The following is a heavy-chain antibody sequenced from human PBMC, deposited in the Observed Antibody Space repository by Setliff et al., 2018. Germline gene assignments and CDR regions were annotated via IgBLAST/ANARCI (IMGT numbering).Heavy chain of an antibody. CDR2: IYHSGIS. CDR3: ATDGPVLNGDYIS. CDR1: GGSISSIYW. D-gene: IGHD3-10*01. J-gene: IGHJ5*02. V-gene: IGHV4-4*02. Sequence: SETLSLTCAVSGGSISSIYWWGWVRQPPGKGLQWIGEIYHSGISNYSPSLKSRVTISVDKSKNQFSLSLRSVTAADTAVYYCATDGPVLNGDYISWGQGTLVTVSS.